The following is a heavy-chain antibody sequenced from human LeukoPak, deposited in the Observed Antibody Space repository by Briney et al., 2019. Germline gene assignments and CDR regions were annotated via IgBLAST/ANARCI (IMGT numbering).Heavy chain of an antibody. CDR1: GYIFTGYY. J-gene: IGHJ5*02. Sequence: GASVKVSCKASGYIFTGYYMHWVRQAPGQGLEWMGWINPNSDGTNYAQKFQGRVTMTRDTSISTAYMELSRLRSDDTAVYYCARVLLGYCSGGSCYSGWFDPWGQGTLVTVSS. D-gene: IGHD2-15*01. V-gene: IGHV1-2*02. CDR2: INPNSDGT. CDR3: ARVLLGYCSGGSCYSGWFDP.